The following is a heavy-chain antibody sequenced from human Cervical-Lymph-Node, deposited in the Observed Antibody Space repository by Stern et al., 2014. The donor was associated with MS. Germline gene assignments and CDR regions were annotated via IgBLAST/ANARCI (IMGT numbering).Heavy chain of an antibody. Sequence: QVQLQESGPGVVKPSETLSLICTVSGGSIGSYYWNWIRPSPEKGLEWVGYVLYSGSTNYNPSFKGRVTISLDTSKNQFSLRLSSVTAGDTAVYYCARKSSNSPYYYAMDVWGQGTTVTVSS. D-gene: IGHD4-11*01. J-gene: IGHJ6*02. CDR3: ARKSSNSPYYYAMDV. V-gene: IGHV4-59*01. CDR1: GGSIGSYY. CDR2: VLYSGST.